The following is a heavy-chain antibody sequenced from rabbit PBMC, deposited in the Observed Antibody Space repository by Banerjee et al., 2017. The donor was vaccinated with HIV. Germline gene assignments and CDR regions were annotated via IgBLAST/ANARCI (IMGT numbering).Heavy chain of an antibody. D-gene: IGHD6-1*01. CDR2: IYAGSGNT. Sequence: QSLEESGGDLVKPGASLTLTCTASGFSFSSGYDMCWVRQAPGKGLEWIGYIYAGSGNTWYANWVKGRFTISRTSSTTVALQMTSLTAADTATYFCARAGYGGYGYYLWGPGTLVTVS. CDR3: ARAGYGGYGYYL. J-gene: IGHJ6*01. CDR1: GFSFSSGYD. V-gene: IGHV1S40*01.